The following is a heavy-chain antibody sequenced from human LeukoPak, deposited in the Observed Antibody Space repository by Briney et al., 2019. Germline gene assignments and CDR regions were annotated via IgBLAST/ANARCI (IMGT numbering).Heavy chain of an antibody. CDR3: ARRARYSSGWLYYYYMDV. CDR2: IYYSGST. J-gene: IGHJ6*03. D-gene: IGHD6-19*01. Sequence: TSETLSLTCTVPGGSISSSSYYWGWIRQPPGKGLEWIGSIYYSGSTYYNPSLKSRVTISVDTSKNQFSLKLSSVTAADTAVYYCARRARYSSGWLYYYYMDVWGKGTTVTVSS. CDR1: GGSISSSSYY. V-gene: IGHV4-39*01.